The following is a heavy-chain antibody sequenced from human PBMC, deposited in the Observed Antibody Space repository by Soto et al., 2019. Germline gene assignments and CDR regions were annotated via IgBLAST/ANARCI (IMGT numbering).Heavy chain of an antibody. CDR1: GDSVSSNSVD. V-gene: IGHV6-1*01. CDR2: TYYRSKWYS. D-gene: IGHD2-15*01. Sequence: SQTLSLTCAISGDSVSSNSVDWNWIRRSPSRGLEWLGRTYYRSKWYSDYAVSVKSRITINPDTSKNQFSLQLNSVTPEDTAVYYCARDKDYYFDYWGQGTLVTVSS. J-gene: IGHJ4*02. CDR3: ARDKDYYFDY.